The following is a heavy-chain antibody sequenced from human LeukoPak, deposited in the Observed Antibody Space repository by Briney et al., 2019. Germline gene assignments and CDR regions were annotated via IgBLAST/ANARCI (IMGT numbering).Heavy chain of an antibody. CDR3: AKAALYDAFDI. J-gene: IGHJ3*02. V-gene: IGHV3-30*18. CDR2: ISYDGSNK. Sequence: PGGSLRLSCAASGFTFSSYGMHWVRQAPGKGLEWVAVISYDGSNKYYADSVKGRFTISRDNSKNTLYLQMNSLRAEDTAVYYCAKAALYDAFDIWGQGTMVTVSS. CDR1: GFTFSSYG.